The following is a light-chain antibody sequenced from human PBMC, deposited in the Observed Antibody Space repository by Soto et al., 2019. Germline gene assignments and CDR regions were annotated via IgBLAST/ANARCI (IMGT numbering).Light chain of an antibody. J-gene: IGKJ4*01. V-gene: IGKV1-39*01. CDR3: QQSYSYSRA. CDR2: GAS. CDR1: QSIGTY. Sequence: TPMTQSPSSLSASVGDRVTITCRAAQSIGTYLSWYQQKPGKAPTLLIYGASNLETGVPPRFSGSGSGTYFTLSISSLQPEDFATYFCQQSYSYSRAFGRGTKVEIK.